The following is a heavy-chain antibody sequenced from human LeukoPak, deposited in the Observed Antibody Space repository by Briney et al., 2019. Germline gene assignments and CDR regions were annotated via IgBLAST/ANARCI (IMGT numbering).Heavy chain of an antibody. J-gene: IGHJ6*02. CDR1: GGSISSSSYY. D-gene: IGHD6-13*01. Sequence: SETLSLTCTVSGGSISSSSYYWGWIRQPPGKGLEWIGSIYYSGSTYYNPSLKSRVTISVDTSKNQFSLKLSSVTAADTAVYYCARDGQQLVDAYYGMDVWGQGTTVTVSS. CDR2: IYYSGST. CDR3: ARDGQQLVDAYYGMDV. V-gene: IGHV4-39*07.